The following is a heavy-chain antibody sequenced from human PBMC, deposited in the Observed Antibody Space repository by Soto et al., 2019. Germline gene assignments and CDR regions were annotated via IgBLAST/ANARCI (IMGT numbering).Heavy chain of an antibody. D-gene: IGHD2-15*01. CDR3: ARDPGGNGRDY. J-gene: IGHJ4*02. CDR2: IIPIFGTA. CDR1: GGTFSSYA. V-gene: IGHV1-69*13. Sequence: VASVKVSCKASGGTFSSYAISWVRQAPGQGLEWMGGIIPIFGTANYAQKFQGRVTITADESTSTAYMELSSLRSEDTAVYYCARDPGGNGRDYWGQGTLVTVSS.